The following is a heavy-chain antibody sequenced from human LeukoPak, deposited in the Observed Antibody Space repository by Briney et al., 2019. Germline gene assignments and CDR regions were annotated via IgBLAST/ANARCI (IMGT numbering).Heavy chain of an antibody. CDR3: ARGGIAAALYYFDY. CDR2: ISYDGSNK. V-gene: IGHV3-30-3*01. D-gene: IGHD6-13*01. J-gene: IGHJ4*02. CDR1: GFTFSSYA. Sequence: GGSLRLSCAASGFTFSSYAMHWVRQAPGKGLEWVAVISYDGSNKYYADSVKGRFTISRDNSKNTLYLQMNSLRAEDTAVYYCARGGIAAALYYFDYRGQGTLVTVSS.